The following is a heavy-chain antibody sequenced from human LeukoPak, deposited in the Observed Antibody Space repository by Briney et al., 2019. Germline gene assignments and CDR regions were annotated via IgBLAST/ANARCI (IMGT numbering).Heavy chain of an antibody. V-gene: IGHV1-46*01. CDR3: ARDYHGSGSLTTFDY. D-gene: IGHD3-10*01. CDR2: INPRGGST. CDR1: GGIFGSYA. Sequence: ASVKVSCKASGGIFGSYAFSWVRQAPGQGLEWMGIINPRGGSTTSAQKFQGRITLTRDTSTSTFYMELSSLKSQDTAVYYCARDYHGSGSLTTFDYWGQGTLVTVSS. J-gene: IGHJ4*02.